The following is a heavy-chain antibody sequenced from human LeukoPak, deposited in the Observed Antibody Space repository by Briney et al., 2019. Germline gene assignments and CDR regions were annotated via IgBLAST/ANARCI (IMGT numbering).Heavy chain of an antibody. Sequence: ASVKVSCKAPGYSFSDNYMHWVRQAPGQGLEWMGWINPNSGGTNYAQKFQGRVIMTRDTSISTAYLELSRLRSDDTAVYYCAREVYGDSSFDYWGQRTLLTVSS. V-gene: IGHV1-2*02. CDR2: INPNSGGT. CDR3: AREVYGDSSFDY. J-gene: IGHJ4*02. CDR1: GYSFSDNY. D-gene: IGHD4-17*01.